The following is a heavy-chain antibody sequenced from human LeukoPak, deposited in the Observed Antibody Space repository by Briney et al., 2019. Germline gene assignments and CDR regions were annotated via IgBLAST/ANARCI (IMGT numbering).Heavy chain of an antibody. CDR2: IYYSGST. D-gene: IGHD2-2*01. J-gene: IGHJ6*03. Sequence: SETLSLTCTVSGGSISSYYWSWIRQPPGKGLEWIGYIYYSGSTNYNPSLKSRVTISVDTSKNQFSLKLSSVTAADTAVYYCARTELVVPAAGYMDVWGKGTTVTVSS. V-gene: IGHV4-59*12. CDR3: ARTELVVPAAGYMDV. CDR1: GGSISSYY.